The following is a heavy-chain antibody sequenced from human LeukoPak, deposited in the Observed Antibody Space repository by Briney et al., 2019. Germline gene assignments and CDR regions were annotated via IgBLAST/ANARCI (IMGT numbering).Heavy chain of an antibody. CDR1: GDTFSSYA. V-gene: IGHV1-69*13. J-gene: IGHJ3*02. Sequence: SVKASCKASGDTFSSYAISWVRQAPGKGLEWMGGIIPIFGTANYAQKFQGRVTITADESTSTVYMELSSLRSEDTAVYYCARAPNEGAFGIWGQGTMVTVSS. CDR3: ARAPNEGAFGI. CDR2: IIPIFGTA.